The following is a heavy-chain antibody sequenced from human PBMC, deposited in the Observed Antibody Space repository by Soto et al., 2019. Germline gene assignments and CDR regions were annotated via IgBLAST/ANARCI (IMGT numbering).Heavy chain of an antibody. CDR3: AKDLLRPGRAYGMDV. CDR2: ISYDGSNK. Sequence: QVQLEESGGGVVQPGRSLRLSCAASGFTFSSYGMHWVRQAPGKGLEWVAVISYDGSNKYYADSVKGRFTISRDNSKNTLYLQMNSLRVEDTAVYYCAKDLLRPGRAYGMDVWGQGTTVTVSS. CDR1: GFTFSSYG. V-gene: IGHV3-30*18. J-gene: IGHJ6*02.